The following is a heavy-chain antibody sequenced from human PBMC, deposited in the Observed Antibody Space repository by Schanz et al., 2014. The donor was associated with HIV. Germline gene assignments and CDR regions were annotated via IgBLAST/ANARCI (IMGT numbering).Heavy chain of an antibody. J-gene: IGHJ6*02. V-gene: IGHV3-30*02. CDR1: GFSFSSYG. Sequence: VQLLESGGGLVQPGGSLRLSCAASGFSFSSYGMHWVRQAPGKGLEWVAILWFDGSIDYYVDSVKGRFTVFRDNSKNTLYLQMNSLRAEDTAVYYCAKVATWDYYGMDVWGQGTTVTVSS. CDR2: LWFDGSID. CDR3: AKVATWDYYGMDV.